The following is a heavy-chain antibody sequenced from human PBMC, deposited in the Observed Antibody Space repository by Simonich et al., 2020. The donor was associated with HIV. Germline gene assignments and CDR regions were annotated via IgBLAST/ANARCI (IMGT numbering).Heavy chain of an antibody. D-gene: IGHD3-10*01. CDR2: LYFIWDP. J-gene: IGHJ4*01. CDR3: ARRGSVSSGSPRYFDS. CDR1: GGSISSSSYY. V-gene: IGHV4-39*01. Sequence: QLHLQESGPGLVKPSETLSLTCTVSGGSISSSSYYWGWIRQPPGKGLEWIGCLYFIWDPYYSPAPQSRVTISVDTSKNQFSLNLSSATATDTAVYYCARRGSVSSGSPRYFDSWGHGTLVTVSS.